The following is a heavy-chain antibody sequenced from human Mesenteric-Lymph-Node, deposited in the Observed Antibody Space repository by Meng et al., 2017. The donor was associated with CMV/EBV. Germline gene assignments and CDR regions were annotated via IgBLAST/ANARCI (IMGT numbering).Heavy chain of an antibody. CDR3: ARNGTNWIDY. D-gene: IGHD1-20*01. Sequence: ASVKVSCKASDYTFTDYFMHWVRQAPGQGLEWMGWISTYSGYSHSAQKFKGRVTMTTDTSTSTAYMELRSLGSDDSAVYYCARNGTNWIDYWGQGTLVTVSS. CDR2: ISTYSGYS. V-gene: IGHV1-18*04. J-gene: IGHJ4*02. CDR1: DYTFTDYF.